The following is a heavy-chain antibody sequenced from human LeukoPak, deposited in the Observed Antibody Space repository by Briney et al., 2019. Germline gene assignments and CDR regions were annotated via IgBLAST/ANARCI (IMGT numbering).Heavy chain of an antibody. D-gene: IGHD6-19*01. CDR1: GGSISSNNW. CDR2: IYHDGST. CDR3: ARASSGWYRSDY. V-gene: IGHV4-4*02. Sequence: SETLSLTCAVSGGSISSNNWWIWVRQSPEKGLEWIGEIYHDGSTNYNPSLKSRVTISMDKSKNQLSLKLNFVTAADTAVYYCARASSGWYRSDYWGQGTLVTVSS. J-gene: IGHJ4*02.